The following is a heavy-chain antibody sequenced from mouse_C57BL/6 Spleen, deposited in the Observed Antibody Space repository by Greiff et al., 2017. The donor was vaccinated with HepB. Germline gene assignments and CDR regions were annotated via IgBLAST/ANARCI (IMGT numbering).Heavy chain of an antibody. CDR3: AREGEITTVVGPFAY. Sequence: EVQLQQSGPELVKPGASVKISCKASGYSFTDYNMNWVKQSNGKSLEWIGVINPNYGTTSYNQKFKGKATLTVDQSSSTAYMQLNSLTSEDSAVYYCAREGEITTVVGPFAYWGQGTLVTVSA. CDR2: INPNYGTT. V-gene: IGHV1-39*01. J-gene: IGHJ3*01. D-gene: IGHD1-1*01. CDR1: GYSFTDYN.